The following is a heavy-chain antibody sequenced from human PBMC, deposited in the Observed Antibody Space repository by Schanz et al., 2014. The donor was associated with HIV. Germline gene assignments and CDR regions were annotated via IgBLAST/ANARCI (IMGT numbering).Heavy chain of an antibody. J-gene: IGHJ3*02. CDR1: GDGFTTRT. CDR3: ARDLSLASSTPTLAFDI. CDR2: IIPIFGAA. Sequence: QVQLQQSGAEVKKPGSSVKVSCTASGDGFTTRTISWLRQAPGHALEWMGGIIPIFGAAKNAPKFQGRVTITADESTSTAYMELSSLRSEDTAVYYCARDLSLASSTPTLAFDIWGQGTMVTVSS. D-gene: IGHD2-2*01. V-gene: IGHV1-69*13.